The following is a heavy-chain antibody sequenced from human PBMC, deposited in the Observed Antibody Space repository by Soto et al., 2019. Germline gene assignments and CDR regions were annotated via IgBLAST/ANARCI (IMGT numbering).Heavy chain of an antibody. CDR2: IDPSDSYT. D-gene: IGHD3-22*01. Sequence: GESRKISCKGSGYRFTSYWISWVRQMPGKGLEWMGRIDPSDSYTNYSPSFQGHVTMSADKSINTAYLQWSRLKASDSAMYYCARHKAFYYDNSGAWGQGSLVTAPQ. J-gene: IGHJ5*02. V-gene: IGHV5-10-1*01. CDR3: ARHKAFYYDNSGA. CDR1: GYRFTSYW.